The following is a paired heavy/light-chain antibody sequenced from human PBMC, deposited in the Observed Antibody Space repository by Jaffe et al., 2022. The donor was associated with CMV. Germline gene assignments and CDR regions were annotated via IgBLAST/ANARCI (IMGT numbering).Light chain of an antibody. J-gene: IGKJ5*01. V-gene: IGKV1-33*01. Sequence: DIQMTQSPSSLSATVGDRVTITCQASQGIRNSLNWYQQKPGKAPKLLIYDASNLEAGVPSRFSGRGSGTDFTFTISSLQPEDIATYYCQQYVNLPLTFGQGTRLEIK. CDR1: QGIRNS. CDR2: DAS. CDR3: QQYVNLPLT.
Heavy chain of an antibody. CDR3: ATTLTTPRGWFDP. CDR1: GYTFPPGYY. CDR2: INPSSGGT. Sequence: QMQLVQSGAEVRKPGASVRVSCKASGYTFPPGYYLHWVRQAPGQGLEWLGWINPSSGGTNYAQKFQGRVTMSRDTSDSTAYMELSRLTSDDTAIYYCATTLTTPRGWFDPWGQGTLITVSS. D-gene: IGHD4-4*01. V-gene: IGHV1-2*02. J-gene: IGHJ5*02.